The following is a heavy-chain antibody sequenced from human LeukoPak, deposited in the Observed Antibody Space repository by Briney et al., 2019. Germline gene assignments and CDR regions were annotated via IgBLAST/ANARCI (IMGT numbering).Heavy chain of an antibody. CDR1: GFTLSSYE. V-gene: IGHV3-48*03. CDR2: ISSSGSTI. CDR3: AELGITMIGGV. J-gene: IGHJ6*04. D-gene: IGHD3-10*02. Sequence: GGSLRLSCAASGFTLSSYEMNWVRQAPGKGLEWVSYISSSGSTIYYADSVKGRFTISRDNAKNSLYLQMNSLRAEDTAVYYCAELGITMIGGVWGKGTTVTISS.